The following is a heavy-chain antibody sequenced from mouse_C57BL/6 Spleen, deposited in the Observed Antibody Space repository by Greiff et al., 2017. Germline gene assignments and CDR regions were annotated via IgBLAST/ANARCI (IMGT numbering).Heavy chain of an antibody. CDR3: ARLGVTTYYFDY. CDR2: ISSGGSYT. CDR1: GFTFSSYG. J-gene: IGHJ2*01. D-gene: IGHD2-1*01. Sequence: EVKLMESGGDLVKPGGSLKLSCAASGFTFSSYGMSWVRQTPDKRLEWVATISSGGSYTYYPDSVKGRITISRDNAKNTLYLQLSRLKSEDTAMYYCARLGVTTYYFDYWGQGTTLTVSS. V-gene: IGHV5-6*01.